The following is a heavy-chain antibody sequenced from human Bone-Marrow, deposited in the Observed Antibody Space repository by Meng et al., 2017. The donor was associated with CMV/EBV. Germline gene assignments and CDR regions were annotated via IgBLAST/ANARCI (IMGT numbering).Heavy chain of an antibody. J-gene: IGHJ4*02. Sequence: YNFTGYYMHWVRQAPGQGLEWMGWINPNSGGTNYAQKFQGRVTMTRDTSISTAYMELSRLRSDDTAVYYCARMPAIAVAGVLGFDYWGQGTLVTVSS. CDR2: INPNSGGT. D-gene: IGHD6-19*01. V-gene: IGHV1-2*02. CDR1: YNFTGYY. CDR3: ARMPAIAVAGVLGFDY.